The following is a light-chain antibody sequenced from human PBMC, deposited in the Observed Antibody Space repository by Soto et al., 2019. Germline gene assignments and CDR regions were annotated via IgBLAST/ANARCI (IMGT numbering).Light chain of an antibody. J-gene: IGLJ2*01. CDR1: SGHSSYA. CDR2: LSSDGSH. CDR3: QTWDTGARVV. V-gene: IGLV4-69*01. Sequence: QLVLTQSPSASASLGASVKLTCTLSSGHSSYAIAWNQQQPEKGPRYLMKLSSDGSHSKGDGIPDRFSGSSSGAERYLTISSLQSEDEADYYCQTWDTGARVVFGGGTKVTVL.